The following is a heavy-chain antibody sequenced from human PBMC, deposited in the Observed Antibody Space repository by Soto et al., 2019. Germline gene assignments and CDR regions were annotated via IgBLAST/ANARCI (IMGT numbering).Heavy chain of an antibody. V-gene: IGHV4-34*01. CDR3: ARAFYVVVPAASPPGNYYYYYGMDV. CDR2: INHSGST. J-gene: IGHJ6*02. CDR1: GGSFSGYY. Sequence: SETRSLTCAVYGGSFSGYYWSWIRQPPGKGLEWIGEINHSGSTNYNPSLKSRVTISVDTSKNQFSLKLSSVTAADTAVYYCARAFYVVVPAASPPGNYYYYYGMDVWGQGTTVTVSS. D-gene: IGHD2-2*01.